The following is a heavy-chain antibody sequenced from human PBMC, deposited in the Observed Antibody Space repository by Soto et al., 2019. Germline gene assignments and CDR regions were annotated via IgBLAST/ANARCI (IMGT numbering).Heavy chain of an antibody. V-gene: IGHV3-53*01. CDR2: IYSVGRT. J-gene: IGHJ4*02. CDR1: GFTVSSNY. D-gene: IGHD3-22*01. CDR3: ARGYYYDSSGSDFDY. Sequence: GGSLRLSCAASGFTVSSNYMSWVRQAPGKGLEWVSVIYSVGRTYYADSVKGRFTISRDNSKNTLYLQMNSLRAEDTAVYYCARGYYYDSSGSDFDYWGQGTLVTVSS.